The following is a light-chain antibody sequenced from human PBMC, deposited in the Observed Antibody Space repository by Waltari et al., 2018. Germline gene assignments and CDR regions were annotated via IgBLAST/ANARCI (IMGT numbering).Light chain of an antibody. CDR1: QSISSY. V-gene: IGKV1-39*01. CDR2: AAS. J-gene: IGKJ2*01. CDR3: QQSYSTPRT. Sequence: DIQMTQSPSSLSASVGDGVTITCRASQSISSYLNWYQQKPGKAPKLRIYAASSLQSGVPSRFSGSGSGTDFTLTISSLQPEDFATYYCQQSYSTPRTFGQGTKLEIK.